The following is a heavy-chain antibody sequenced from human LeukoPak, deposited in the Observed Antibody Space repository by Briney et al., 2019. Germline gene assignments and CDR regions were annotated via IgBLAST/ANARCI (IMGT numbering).Heavy chain of an antibody. CDR2: ISSSGTTI. Sequence: GGSLRLSCAASGFTFSSYEMNWVRQAPGKGLEWVSYISSSGTTIYYVDSVKGRFAISRDNAKNSLYLQMNSLRAEDTAVYYCARDREGTAMVHFDYWGQGTLVTVSS. CDR1: GFTFSSYE. CDR3: ARDREGTAMVHFDY. J-gene: IGHJ4*02. V-gene: IGHV3-48*03. D-gene: IGHD5-18*01.